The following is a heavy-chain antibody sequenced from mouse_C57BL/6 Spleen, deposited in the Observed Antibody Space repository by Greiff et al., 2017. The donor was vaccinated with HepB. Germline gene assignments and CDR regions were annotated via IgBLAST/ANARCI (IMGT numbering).Heavy chain of an antibody. V-gene: IGHV3-6*01. Sequence: EVQLQESGPGLVKPSQSLSLTCSVTGYSITSGYYWHWIRQFPGNKLEWMGYISYDGSNNYNPSLKNRISITRDTSKNQFFLKLNSVTTEDTATYYCARGLYWYFDVWGTGTTVTVSS. D-gene: IGHD3-1*01. J-gene: IGHJ1*03. CDR1: GYSITSGYY. CDR2: ISYDGSN. CDR3: ARGLYWYFDV.